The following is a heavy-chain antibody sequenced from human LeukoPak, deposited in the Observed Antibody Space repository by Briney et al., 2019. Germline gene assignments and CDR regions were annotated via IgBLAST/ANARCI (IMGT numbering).Heavy chain of an antibody. V-gene: IGHV4-61*02. CDR2: IYMRGNT. J-gene: IGHJ4*02. CDR3: AREGDWSALDF. CDR1: RGSITSGNYY. D-gene: IGHD2-21*01. Sequence: SETLSLTWTVSRGSITSGNYYWNWIRQPAGKGLEWVGRIYMRGNTNYNPSLKSRVVISMDTSKNQFSLRLTSVTTADTAVYFCAREGDWSALDFWGQGTLVTVSS.